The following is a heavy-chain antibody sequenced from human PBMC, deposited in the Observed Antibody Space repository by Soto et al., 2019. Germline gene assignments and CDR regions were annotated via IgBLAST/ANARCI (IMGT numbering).Heavy chain of an antibody. V-gene: IGHV1-18*01. J-gene: IGHJ5*02. Sequence: VASVKVSCKTSGYTFSNYGITWVRQAPGQPLEWLGWISLYSDGTNYAQKFQGRVPMTTDTSTTTAYMELRSLRSDDTAVYYCARVVPGAEAWFGPWGQGTLVTVPQ. CDR3: ARVVPGAEAWFGP. CDR1: GYTFSNYG. D-gene: IGHD2-2*01. CDR2: ISLYSDGT.